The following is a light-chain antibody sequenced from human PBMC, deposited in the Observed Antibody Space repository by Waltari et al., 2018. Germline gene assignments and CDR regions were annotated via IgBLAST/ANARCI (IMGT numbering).Light chain of an antibody. CDR2: GAS. CDR1: QTLSKNY. Sequence: IVLTQSPGTLSLSPGESATLSCRASQTLSKNYLAWYQQKPGQAPRLLMYGASSRAAGIPDRCSGSGSGTYFTLTISRLEPDDFAMYYCQQYGSSVLYTFGQGTKLEIK. J-gene: IGKJ2*01. V-gene: IGKV3-20*01. CDR3: QQYGSSVLYT.